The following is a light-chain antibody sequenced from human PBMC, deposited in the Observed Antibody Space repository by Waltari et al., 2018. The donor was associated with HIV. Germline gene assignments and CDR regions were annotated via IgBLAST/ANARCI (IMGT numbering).Light chain of an antibody. CDR1: SSNIGGNY. CDR3: AAWDDSLSGVV. V-gene: IGLV1-47*01. J-gene: IGLJ3*02. CDR2: GNS. Sequence: QSVLTQPPSASGTPGQRVTISCSGSSSNIGGNYVYWYQQLPGTAPKLLIYGNSRRPSGVPDRFSGSKSGTSASLAISGLRSEDEADYYCAAWDDSLSGVVFGGGTKLTVL.